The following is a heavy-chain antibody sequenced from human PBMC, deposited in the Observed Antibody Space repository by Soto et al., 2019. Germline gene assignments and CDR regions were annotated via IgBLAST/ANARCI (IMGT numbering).Heavy chain of an antibody. D-gene: IGHD5-12*01. V-gene: IGHV3-48*01. CDR2: ISSSSSTI. Sequence: GGSLRLSCAASGFTFSSYSMNWVRQAPGKGLEWVSYISSSSSTIYYADSVKGRFTISRDNAKNSLYLQMNSLRAEDTAVYYCARGHIVATITGYYFDYWGQGTLVTVSS. J-gene: IGHJ4*02. CDR1: GFTFSSYS. CDR3: ARGHIVATITGYYFDY.